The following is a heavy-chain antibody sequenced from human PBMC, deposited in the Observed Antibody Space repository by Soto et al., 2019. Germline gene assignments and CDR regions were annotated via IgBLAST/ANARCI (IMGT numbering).Heavy chain of an antibody. J-gene: IGHJ4*02. D-gene: IGHD3-22*01. CDR2: IHHSGNT. CDR3: ARQVVVTSYYFDY. CDR1: CDFMNSGDYS. V-gene: IGHV4-30-2*01. Sequence: SETLSLTCASSCDFMNSGDYSWAWIRQPPGKGLEWIGYIHHSGNTYSNPALRSRLTMSVDRSKDQFSLKLSSVTATDTAIYYCARQVVVTSYYFDYWGPGTLVTVSS.